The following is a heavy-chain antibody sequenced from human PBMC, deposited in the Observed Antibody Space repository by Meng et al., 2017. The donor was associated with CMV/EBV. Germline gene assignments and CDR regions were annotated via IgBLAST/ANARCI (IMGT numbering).Heavy chain of an antibody. V-gene: IGHV4-30-4*08. Sequence: QAPLQASGPGLVNPTHTLSLTSTVSGSSISSGAYYWSWIRQPPGKGLEWIGYNYYSGSTYYNPSLKSRVTISVDTSKNQFSLKLSSVTAADTAVYYCAREGDNPFDYWGQGTLVTVSS. CDR3: AREGDNPFDY. CDR2: NYYSGST. CDR1: GSSISSGAYY. D-gene: IGHD2-21*02. J-gene: IGHJ4*02.